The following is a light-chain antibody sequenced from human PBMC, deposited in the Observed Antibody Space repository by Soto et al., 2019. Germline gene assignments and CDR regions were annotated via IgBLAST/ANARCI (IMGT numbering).Light chain of an antibody. J-gene: IGKJ1*01. CDR3: QQYNNCPRT. CDR1: QIGSSSY. V-gene: IGKV3-15*01. Sequence: DIVMTQSPATLSASPGARATLSCRASQIGSSSYLAWYQQKPGQAPRLLIYGASTRTSGIPSRFSGSGSGTEFTLTISSLQSDDFAFYYCQQYNNCPRTFGQGTKVDIK. CDR2: GAS.